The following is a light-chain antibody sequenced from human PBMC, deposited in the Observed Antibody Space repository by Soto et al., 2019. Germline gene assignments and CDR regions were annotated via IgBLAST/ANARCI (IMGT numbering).Light chain of an antibody. V-gene: IGKV3-15*01. J-gene: IGKJ4*02. CDR3: QQYDKWPPLT. CDR2: GAT. CDR1: QSVSSN. Sequence: EIVMTQSPATLSVSPGERATFSCRASQSVSSNLAWYQQKPGQAPRLVIYGATTRATGIPARFSGSGSGTEFSLTISSLQSEDFAIYYCQQYDKWPPLTFGGGTKVEIK.